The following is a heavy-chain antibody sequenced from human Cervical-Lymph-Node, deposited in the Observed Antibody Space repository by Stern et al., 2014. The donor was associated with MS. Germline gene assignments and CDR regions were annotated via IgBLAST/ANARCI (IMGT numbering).Heavy chain of an antibody. CDR2: SSYSGNA. CDR3: ARTDILLLDH. D-gene: IGHD3-10*01. Sequence: QEQLQESGPGLVKPSQTLSLTCTVSGGSIRSDDYYWTWIRQAPGKGLEWIGYSSYSGNAYYTPSLRGRVTISVDTSKNQFSLKLTSVTAADTAVYFCARTDILLLDHWGQGKLVIVSS. V-gene: IGHV4-30-4*01. CDR1: GGSIRSDDYY. J-gene: IGHJ5*02.